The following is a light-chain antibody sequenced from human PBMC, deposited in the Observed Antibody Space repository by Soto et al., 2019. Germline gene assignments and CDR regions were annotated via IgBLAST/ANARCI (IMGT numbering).Light chain of an antibody. CDR1: QSVRSN. CDR3: QQYNNWPPWT. J-gene: IGKJ1*01. V-gene: IGKV3-15*01. CDR2: DAS. Sequence: EIVMMHSPVSLSVPTGERATLSCRASQSVRSNLAWYQQKPGQAPRLLMYDASTRATGIPARFSGSGSGTEFTLTISSLQSEDFAVYYCQQYNNWPPWTFGQGTRVDIK.